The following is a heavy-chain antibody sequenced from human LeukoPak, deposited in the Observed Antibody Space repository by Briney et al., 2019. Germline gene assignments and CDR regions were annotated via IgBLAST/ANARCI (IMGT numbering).Heavy chain of an antibody. J-gene: IGHJ5*02. Sequence: GESLKISCKGFGYNFTTYWIGWVRQMPGKGLEWMGVIHPGEYERRYSPSFEGQVTISADKSISTAYMQWSSLKASDTAMYYCARRTDSGWKWFDPWGQGTLVTVSS. V-gene: IGHV5-51*01. D-gene: IGHD6-25*01. CDR3: ARRTDSGWKWFDP. CDR2: IHPGEYER. CDR1: GYNFTTYW.